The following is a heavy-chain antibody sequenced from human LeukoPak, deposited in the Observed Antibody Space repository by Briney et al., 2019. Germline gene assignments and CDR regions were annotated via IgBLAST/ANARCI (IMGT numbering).Heavy chain of an antibody. CDR1: GGSISSYY. CDR2: IYTSGST. D-gene: IGHD3-10*01. J-gene: IGHJ4*02. V-gene: IGHV4-4*07. CDR3: AREKDYVLLWFGESSYFDY. Sequence: SETLSLTCTVSGGSISSYYWSWIRQPAGKGLEWIGRIYTSGSTNYNPSLKSRVTMSVDTSKNQFSLKLSPVTAADTAVYYCAREKDYVLLWFGESSYFDYWGQGTLVTVSS.